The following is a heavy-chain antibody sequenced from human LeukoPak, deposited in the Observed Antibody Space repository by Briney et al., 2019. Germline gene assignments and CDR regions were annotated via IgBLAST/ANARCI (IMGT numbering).Heavy chain of an antibody. V-gene: IGHV5-51*01. CDR3: ASGPENEQWLVLY. CDR2: IYPGDSDI. CDR1: GYSFTNYW. J-gene: IGHJ4*02. Sequence: GESLKISCKGSGYSFTNYWIGWVRQMPGKGLDYMGIIYPGDSDIRYSPSFQGQVTISADKSISTAYLQWSSLKASDTAMYYCASGPENEQWLVLYWGQGTLVTVSS. D-gene: IGHD6-19*01.